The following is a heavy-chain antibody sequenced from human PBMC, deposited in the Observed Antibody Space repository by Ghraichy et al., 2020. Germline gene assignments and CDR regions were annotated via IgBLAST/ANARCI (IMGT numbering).Heavy chain of an antibody. CDR1: GFTFSNYG. CDR3: AENAWDNRIVGASTFFDY. CDR2: ISYDGSSK. J-gene: IGHJ4*02. Sequence: GGSLRLSCAASGFTFSNYGMHWVRQTPGKGLEWVAIISYDGSSKDYADSVRGRFTISRDNSKNTVHLQMSSLRAEDTATYYCAENAWDNRIVGASTFFDYWGQGTLVAVSS. D-gene: IGHD1-26*01. V-gene: IGHV3-30*18.